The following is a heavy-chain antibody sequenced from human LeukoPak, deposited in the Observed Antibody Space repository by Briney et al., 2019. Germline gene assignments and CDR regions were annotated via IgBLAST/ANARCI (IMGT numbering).Heavy chain of an antibody. V-gene: IGHV3-30*18. D-gene: IGHD3-22*01. CDR2: MSYDGSNK. J-gene: IGHJ4*02. Sequence: GSLRLSCAASGFTFSGYAMHWVRQAPGKGLEWVAVMSYDGSNKYYVDSVKGRFTVSRDNSKNTMYLQMNSLRAEDTAVYYCAKDIYYDSSGYRGYFDYWGQGTLVTVSS. CDR3: AKDIYYDSSGYRGYFDY. CDR1: GFTFSGYA.